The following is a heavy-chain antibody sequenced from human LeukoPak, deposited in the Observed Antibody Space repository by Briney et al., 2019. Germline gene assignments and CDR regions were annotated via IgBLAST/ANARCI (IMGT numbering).Heavy chain of an antibody. J-gene: IGHJ4*02. CDR3: ARHRAAGWFGELLPIDY. CDR2: IYHSGST. V-gene: IGHV4-38-2*01. D-gene: IGHD3-10*01. CDR1: GYSISSGYY. Sequence: SETLSLTCAVSGYSISSGYYWGWIRQPPGKGLEWIGRIYHSGSTYYNPSLKSRVTISVDTSKNQFSLKLSSVTAADTAVYYCARHRAAGWFGELLPIDYWGQGTLVTVSS.